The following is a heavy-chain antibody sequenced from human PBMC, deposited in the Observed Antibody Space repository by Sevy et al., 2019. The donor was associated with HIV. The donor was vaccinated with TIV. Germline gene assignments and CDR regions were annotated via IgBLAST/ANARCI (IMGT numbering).Heavy chain of an antibody. J-gene: IGHJ3*02. CDR2: INNSGST. V-gene: IGHV4-34*01. CDR1: GGSFSGYY. Sequence: SETLSLTCAVYGGSFSGYYWSWIRQPPGKGLEWIGEINNSGSTNYNPPLKSRVTISVDTSKNQFSLKLSSVTAADTALYYCARHCSGTSCSHAFHIWGQGTMVTVSS. CDR3: ARHCSGTSCSHAFHI. D-gene: IGHD2-2*01.